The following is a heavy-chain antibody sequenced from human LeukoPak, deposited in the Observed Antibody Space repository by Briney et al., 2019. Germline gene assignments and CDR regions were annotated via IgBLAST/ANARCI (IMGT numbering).Heavy chain of an antibody. J-gene: IGHJ4*02. CDR3: ARDRPGKEQWLVY. CDR1: GYTFTSYG. Sequence: ASVKVSCKASGYTFTSYGISWVRQAPGRGLEWMGWISAYNGNTNYAQKLQGRVTMTTDTSTSTAYVELRSLRSDDTAVYYCARDRPGKEQWLVYWGQGTLVTVSS. V-gene: IGHV1-18*04. CDR2: ISAYNGNT. D-gene: IGHD6-19*01.